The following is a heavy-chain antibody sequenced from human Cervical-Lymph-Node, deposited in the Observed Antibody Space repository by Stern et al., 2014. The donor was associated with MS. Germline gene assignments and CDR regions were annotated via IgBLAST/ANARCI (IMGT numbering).Heavy chain of an antibody. CDR3: ARGRGGNYRYYFDY. V-gene: IGHV3-21*01. CDR2: ISSCGSSI. CDR1: GFTFSSYS. Sequence: EVQLVESGGGLVKPGGSLRLSCAASGFTFSSYSMNWVRQAPGKGLEWVASISSCGSSIVYADSLKGRFTISRDNAKNSLYLQMNSLRAEDTAVYYCARGRGGNYRYYFDYWGQGTLVTVSS. J-gene: IGHJ4*02. D-gene: IGHD4-23*01.